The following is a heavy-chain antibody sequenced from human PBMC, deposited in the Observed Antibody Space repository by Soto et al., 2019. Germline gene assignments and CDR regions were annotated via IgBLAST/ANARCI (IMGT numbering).Heavy chain of an antibody. V-gene: IGHV1-69*13. CDR2: IIPIFGTA. Sequence: SVKVSCKASGGTFSSYAISWVRQAPGQGLEWMGGIIPIFGTANYAQKFQGRVTITADESTSTAYMELSSLRSEDTAVYYCARSLVVAAPQVDCRFAPWGQGTLVTVSS. D-gene: IGHD2-15*01. J-gene: IGHJ5*02. CDR1: GGTFSSYA. CDR3: ARSLVVAAPQVDCRFAP.